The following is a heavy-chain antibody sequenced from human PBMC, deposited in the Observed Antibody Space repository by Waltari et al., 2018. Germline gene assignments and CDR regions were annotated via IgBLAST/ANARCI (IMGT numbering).Heavy chain of an antibody. V-gene: IGHV3-9*01. Sequence: EVQLVESGGGLVQPGRSLRLSCVGSGFSFADRAMQWVRQVPGKGLEWFSGTNWNSGNIGYADAVKGRFTISRDNAKNSLYLQINSVRTEDTALYYCTSDAFGNSIGGVFDYWGQGTLVNVSS. CDR2: TNWNSGNI. CDR3: TSDAFGNSIGGVFDY. D-gene: IGHD3-3*01. CDR1: GFSFADRA. J-gene: IGHJ4*02.